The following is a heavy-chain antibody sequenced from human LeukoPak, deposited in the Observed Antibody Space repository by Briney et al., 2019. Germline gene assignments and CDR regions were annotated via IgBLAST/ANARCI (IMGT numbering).Heavy chain of an antibody. D-gene: IGHD2-2*01. Sequence: GASVKVSCKASGYTFTSYGISWVRQAPGQGLEWMGWISAYNGNTNYAQKLQGRVTMTTDTSTSTAYMELRSLRSDDTAVYYCARDKSSTSFGTYYYYGMDVWGQGTTVTVSS. V-gene: IGHV1-18*01. CDR2: ISAYNGNT. J-gene: IGHJ6*02. CDR3: ARDKSSTSFGTYYYYGMDV. CDR1: GYTFTSYG.